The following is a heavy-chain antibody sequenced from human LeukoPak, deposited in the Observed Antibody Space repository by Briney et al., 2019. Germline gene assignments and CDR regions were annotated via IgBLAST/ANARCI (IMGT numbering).Heavy chain of an antibody. D-gene: IGHD6-13*01. Sequence: GGSLRLSCAASGFTFSGYAMSWVRQAPGKGLEWVSLISGSGNNIFYADSVKGRFTISRDNSKNTLYLQMNSMRAEDTAVYYCAKGTSSNWRTFDFWGQGTLVTVSS. V-gene: IGHV3-23*01. CDR3: AKGTSSNWRTFDF. CDR1: GFTFSGYA. CDR2: ISGSGNNI. J-gene: IGHJ4*02.